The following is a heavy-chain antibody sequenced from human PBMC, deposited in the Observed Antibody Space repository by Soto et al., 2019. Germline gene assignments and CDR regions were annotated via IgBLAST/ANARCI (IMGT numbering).Heavy chain of an antibody. J-gene: IGHJ3*02. Sequence: QVQLVQSGAEVKKPGSSVKVSCKASGGTFSSYAISWVRQAPGQGLEWMGGIIPIFGTANYAQKFQGRVTITADESTSTAYMELSSLRSEDTAVYYCARGERSFDWLKLYAFDIWGQGTMVTVSS. V-gene: IGHV1-69*12. CDR1: GGTFSSYA. CDR2: IIPIFGTA. CDR3: ARGERSFDWLKLYAFDI. D-gene: IGHD3-9*01.